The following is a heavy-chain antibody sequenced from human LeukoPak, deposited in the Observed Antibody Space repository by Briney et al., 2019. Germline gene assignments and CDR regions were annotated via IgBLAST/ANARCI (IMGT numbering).Heavy chain of an antibody. CDR3: AHRLFPHGATNPDVFDF. V-gene: IGHV2-5*02. CDR2: IYWDDDK. D-gene: IGHD4/OR15-4a*01. Sequence: SGPTLVNPTQTLTLTCTFSGFSLTTSGEAVGWIRQPPGKALDWLALIYWDDDKRYRSSLRSRLTITKDTSKNQVVLTMTNMDPEDTATYYCAHRLFPHGATNPDVFDFWGQGTTVRVSS. J-gene: IGHJ3*01. CDR1: GFSLTTSGEA.